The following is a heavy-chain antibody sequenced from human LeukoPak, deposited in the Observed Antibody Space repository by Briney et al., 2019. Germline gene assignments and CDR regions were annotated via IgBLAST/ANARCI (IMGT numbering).Heavy chain of an antibody. Sequence: PSETLSLTCSVSGGSISSNNYYWGWIRQPPGKGLEWIGSIFYSGSTYYNPSLKSRVTISVDTSKNQFSLKLSSVTAADTAVYYCARLGYCGGDCYFWGQGTLVTVSS. CDR3: ARLGYCGGDCYF. CDR1: GGSISSNNYY. V-gene: IGHV4-39*01. J-gene: IGHJ4*02. D-gene: IGHD2-21*02. CDR2: IFYSGST.